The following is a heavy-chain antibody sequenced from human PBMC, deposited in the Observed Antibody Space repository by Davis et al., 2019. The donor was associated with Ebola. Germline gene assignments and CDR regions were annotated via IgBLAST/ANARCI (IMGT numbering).Heavy chain of an antibody. CDR3: TTPGGQDSGYDVFDI. J-gene: IGHJ3*02. D-gene: IGHD5-12*01. CDR1: GYTFTNYY. CDR2: INPNNGRT. V-gene: IGHV1-46*03. Sequence: ASVKVSCKASGYTFTNYYMHWVRQAPGQGLDWLGLINPNNGRTIYAQKFQGRVTVTRDTSTTTVYMDLSSLRSEDTALYYCTTPGGQDSGYDVFDIWGQGTMVTVSS.